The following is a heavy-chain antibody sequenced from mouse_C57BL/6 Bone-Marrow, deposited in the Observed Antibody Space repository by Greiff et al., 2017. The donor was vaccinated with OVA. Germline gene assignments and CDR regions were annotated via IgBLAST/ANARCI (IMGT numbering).Heavy chain of an antibody. J-gene: IGHJ1*03. V-gene: IGHV2-9-1*01. CDR2: IWPGGGT. CDR1: GFSLTSYA. Sequence: VKLQESGPGLVAPSQSLSITCTVSGFSLTSYAISWVRQPPGKGLEWLGVIWPGGGTNYNSALKSRLSISKDNSKSQVFLKMNSLQTDDTARYYCARKGDYSNPYWYFDVWGTGTTVTVSS. D-gene: IGHD2-5*01. CDR3: ARKGDYSNPYWYFDV.